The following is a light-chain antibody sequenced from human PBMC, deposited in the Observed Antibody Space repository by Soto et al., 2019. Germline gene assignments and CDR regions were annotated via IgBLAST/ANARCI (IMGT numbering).Light chain of an antibody. V-gene: IGKV1-5*03. J-gene: IGKJ2*01. CDR3: QQYNSYPYT. CDR2: KAS. CDR1: ETVNVW. Sequence: DIQMTQSPSTLSASVGDRVTISCRASETVNVWLAWYQQKPGKAPKLLSYKASSLAAGVPSRFSASGSGTELTLTISSLQPDDFATYYCQQYNSYPYTFGQGTKVEVK.